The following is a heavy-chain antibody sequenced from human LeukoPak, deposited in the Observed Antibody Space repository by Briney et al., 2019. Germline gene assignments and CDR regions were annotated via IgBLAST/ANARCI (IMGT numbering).Heavy chain of an antibody. CDR3: ARDALWSSGSFRWFDP. D-gene: IGHD3-22*01. V-gene: IGHV1-24*01. CDR1: GYTLTELS. Sequence: ASVKVSCKVSGYTLTELSMHWVRQAPGKGLEWMGGFDPEDGETIYAQKFQGRVTMTEDTSTDTAYMELSSLRSEDTAVYYCARDALWSSGSFRWFDPWGQGTLVTVSS. CDR2: FDPEDGET. J-gene: IGHJ5*02.